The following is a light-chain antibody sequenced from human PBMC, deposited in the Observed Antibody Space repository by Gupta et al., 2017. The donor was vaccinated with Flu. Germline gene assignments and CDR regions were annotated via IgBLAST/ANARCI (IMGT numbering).Light chain of an antibody. V-gene: IGKV3-15*01. CDR2: GAS. CDR3: QQYNNWPL. J-gene: IGKJ4*01. CDR1: QSVSSN. Sequence: PGERATRSCRASQSVSSNLAWYQQKPGQAPRLLIYGASTRATGIPARFSGSGSGTEFTLTISSLQSEDFALYYCQQYNNWPLFGGGTKVEIK.